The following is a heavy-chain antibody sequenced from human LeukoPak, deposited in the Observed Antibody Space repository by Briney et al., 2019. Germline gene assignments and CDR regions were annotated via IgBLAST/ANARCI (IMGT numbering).Heavy chain of an antibody. CDR1: GFTFRSYG. V-gene: IGHV3-30*02. Sequence: GGSLRLSCAASGFTFRSYGMHWVRQAPGKGLEWVAFIRYDGSNKYYADSVKGRFTISRDNSKNTLYLQMNSLRAEGTAVYYCAKDSGSYYNGYFDYWGQGTLVTVSS. CDR2: IRYDGSNK. J-gene: IGHJ4*02. D-gene: IGHD3-10*01. CDR3: AKDSGSYYNGYFDY.